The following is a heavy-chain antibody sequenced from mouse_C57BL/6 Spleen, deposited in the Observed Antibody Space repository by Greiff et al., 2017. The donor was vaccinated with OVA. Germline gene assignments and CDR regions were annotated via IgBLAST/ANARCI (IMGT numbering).Heavy chain of an antibody. Sequence: QVQLQQPGAELVRPGTSVKLSCKASGYTFTSYWMHWVKQRPGQGLEWIGVIDPSDSYTNYNQKFKGKATLTVDTSSSTAYMQLSSLTSEDSAVYYCARSWDYFDYWGQGTTLTDSS. CDR3: ARSWDYFDY. CDR1: GYTFTSYW. J-gene: IGHJ2*01. CDR2: IDPSDSYT. V-gene: IGHV1-59*01.